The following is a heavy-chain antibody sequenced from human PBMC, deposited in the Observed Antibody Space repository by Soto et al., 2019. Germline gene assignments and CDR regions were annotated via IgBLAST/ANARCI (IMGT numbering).Heavy chain of an antibody. Sequence: QVQLQQWGAGLLKPSETLSLTCAVYGGSFSGYYWSWIRQPPGKGLEWIGEINHSGSTNYNPSLKSRVTISVDTSKNQFSLKLSSVTSEDTAVYYTARVRYGSGSYFLDYWGPGSLVTVSS. J-gene: IGHJ4*02. CDR3: ARVRYGSGSYFLDY. D-gene: IGHD3-10*01. CDR1: GGSFSGYY. V-gene: IGHV4-34*01. CDR2: INHSGST.